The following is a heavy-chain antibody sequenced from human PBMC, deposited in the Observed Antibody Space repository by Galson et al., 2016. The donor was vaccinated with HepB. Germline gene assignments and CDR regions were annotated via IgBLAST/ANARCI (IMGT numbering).Heavy chain of an antibody. Sequence: SLRLSCAVSGFTFSSYAIHWVRQAPGQGLEWVAVISYDGSYKKYADSVKGRFTISRDDSKNTLFLHMSRLRSEDSAVYFCARDRHNNFGMDVWGQGTTVTVS. CDR1: GFTFSSYA. D-gene: IGHD1-14*01. CDR2: ISYDGSYK. CDR3: ARDRHNNFGMDV. V-gene: IGHV3-30*04. J-gene: IGHJ6*02.